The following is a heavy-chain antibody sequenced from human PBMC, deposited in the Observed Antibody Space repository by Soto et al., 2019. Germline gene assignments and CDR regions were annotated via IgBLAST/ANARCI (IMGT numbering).Heavy chain of an antibody. CDR3: ARGAITMVRGVLNWFDP. D-gene: IGHD3-10*01. Sequence: QVQLVEPGGGVVQPGRSLRLSCAASGFTFSSYGMHWVRQAPGKGLEWVAVIWYDGSNKYYADSVKGRFTISRDNSKNTLYLQMNSLRAEDTAVYYCARGAITMVRGVLNWFDPWGQGTLVTVSS. CDR1: GFTFSSYG. V-gene: IGHV3-33*01. CDR2: IWYDGSNK. J-gene: IGHJ5*02.